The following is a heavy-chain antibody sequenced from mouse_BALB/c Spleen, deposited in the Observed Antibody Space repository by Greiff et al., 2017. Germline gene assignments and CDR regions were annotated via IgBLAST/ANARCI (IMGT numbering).Heavy chain of an antibody. Sequence: QVQLQQSGAELMKPGASVKISCKATGYTFSSYWIEWVKQRPGHGLEWIGEILPGSGSTNYNEKFKGKATFTADTSSNTAYMQLSSLTSEDSAVYYCAREVYGSRRPFYAMDYWGQGTSVTVSS. D-gene: IGHD1-1*01. CDR3: AREVYGSRRPFYAMDY. J-gene: IGHJ4*01. V-gene: IGHV1-9*01. CDR1: GYTFSSYW. CDR2: ILPGSGST.